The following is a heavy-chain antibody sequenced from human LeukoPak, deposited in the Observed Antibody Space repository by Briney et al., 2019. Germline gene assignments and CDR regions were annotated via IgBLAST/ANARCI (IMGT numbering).Heavy chain of an antibody. J-gene: IGHJ3*02. D-gene: IGHD3-3*01. CDR1: GFTFSGYY. Sequence: GGSLRLSCAASGFTFSGYYMSWIRQAPGKGLEWVSYIDGSSSRINYADSVKGRFTISRDNAKNSLFLQMNSLTVEDTAVHCCASRVAFDIWGLGTMVTVSS. CDR2: IDGSSSRI. CDR3: ASRVAFDI. V-gene: IGHV3-11*01.